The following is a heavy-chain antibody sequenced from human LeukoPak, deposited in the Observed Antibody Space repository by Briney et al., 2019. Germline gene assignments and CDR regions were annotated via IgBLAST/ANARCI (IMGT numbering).Heavy chain of an antibody. J-gene: IGHJ6*03. CDR2: ISSSSSYI. Sequence: PGRSLRLSCAASGFAFSTYAMHWVRQAPGKGLEWVSSISSSSSYIYYADSVKGRFTISRDNAKNSLYLQMNGLRAEDTAVYYCARDPDYGYYYYMDVWGKGTTVTVSS. D-gene: IGHD4-17*01. CDR3: ARDPDYGYYYYMDV. CDR1: GFAFSTYA. V-gene: IGHV3-21*01.